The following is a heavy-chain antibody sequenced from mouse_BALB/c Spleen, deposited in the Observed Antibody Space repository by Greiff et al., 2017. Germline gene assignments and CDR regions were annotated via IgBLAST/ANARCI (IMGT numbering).Heavy chain of an antibody. J-gene: IGHJ1*01. Sequence: EVQLVESGGDLVKPGGSLKLSCAASGFTFSSYGMSWVRQTPDKRLEWVATISSGGSYTYYPDSVKGRFTIARDNAKNTRYLQMSSLKSEDTAMYYCARHYYGSSYWYFDVWGAGTTVTVSS. CDR3: ARHYYGSSYWYFDV. V-gene: IGHV5-6*01. CDR1: GFTFSSYG. CDR2: ISSGGSYT. D-gene: IGHD1-1*01.